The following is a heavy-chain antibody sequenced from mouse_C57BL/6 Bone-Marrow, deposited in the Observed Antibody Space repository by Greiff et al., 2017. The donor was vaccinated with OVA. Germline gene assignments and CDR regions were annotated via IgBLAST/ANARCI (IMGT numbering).Heavy chain of an antibody. CDR1: GFTLKNTY. J-gene: IGHJ4*01. Sequence: VQLQQSVAELVRPGASVKLSCTASGFTLKNTYMHWVKQSPEQGLEWIGRIDPANGNTKYAPKFQGKATITADTSSNTAYLQLSSLTSDDTAIXYCDYGYDEAMDYWGQGTSVTVSA. CDR2: IDPANGNT. CDR3: DYGYDEAMDY. V-gene: IGHV14-3*01. D-gene: IGHD2-2*01.